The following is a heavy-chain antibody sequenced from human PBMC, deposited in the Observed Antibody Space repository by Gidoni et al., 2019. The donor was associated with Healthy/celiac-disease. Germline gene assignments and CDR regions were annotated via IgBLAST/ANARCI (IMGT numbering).Heavy chain of an antibody. J-gene: IGHJ3*02. Sequence: PPGKGLEWIGSIYYSGSTYYNPSLKSRVTISVDTSKNQFSLKLSSVTAADTAVYYCARLFGRDGYTGVAFDIWGQGTMVTVSS. CDR2: IYYSGST. V-gene: IGHV4-39*01. CDR3: ARLFGRDGYTGVAFDI. D-gene: IGHD5-12*01.